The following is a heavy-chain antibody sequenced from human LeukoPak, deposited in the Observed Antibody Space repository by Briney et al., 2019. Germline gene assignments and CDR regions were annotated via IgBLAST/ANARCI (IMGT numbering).Heavy chain of an antibody. CDR3: AKAHCGGPKCGVDY. CDR1: GFTFSSYG. CDR2: ISYDGSNK. D-gene: IGHD2-21*01. J-gene: IGHJ4*02. Sequence: PGRSLRLSCAASGFTFSSYGMHWVRQAPGKGLEWVAVISYDGSNKYYADSVKGRFTISRDNSKNTLYLQMNSLRAEDTAVYYCAKAHCGGPKCGVDYWGQGTRVTVSS. V-gene: IGHV3-30*18.